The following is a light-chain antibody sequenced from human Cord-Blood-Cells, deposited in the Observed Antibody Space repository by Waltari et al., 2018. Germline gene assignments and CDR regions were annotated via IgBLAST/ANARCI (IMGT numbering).Light chain of an antibody. J-gene: IGLJ2*01. CDR3: QSYDSSLSVYVV. V-gene: IGLV1-40*01. CDR2: GNS. Sequence: QSVLTQPPSVSGAPGQGVTISCPGRSSHIGAGYDVHPYQQLPGTAPKPLIYGNSNRPSGVPDRFSGSKSGTSASLAITGLQAEDEADYYCQSYDSSLSVYVVFGGGTKLTVL. CDR1: SSHIGAGYD.